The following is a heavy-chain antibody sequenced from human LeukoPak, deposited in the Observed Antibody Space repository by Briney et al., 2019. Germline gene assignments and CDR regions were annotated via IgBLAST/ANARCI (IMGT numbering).Heavy chain of an antibody. Sequence: SSETLSLTCTVSGGSISSYYWSWLRQSPGKGLEWIGSIYYSGSTNYNPSLESRVTISVDTSKNQVSLKLSSVTAADTAVYYCARLQLLLGGYYHYYIDVWGKGTTVTVSS. J-gene: IGHJ6*03. D-gene: IGHD2-15*01. CDR3: ARLQLLLGGYYHYYIDV. CDR2: IYYSGST. V-gene: IGHV4-59*01. CDR1: GGSISSYY.